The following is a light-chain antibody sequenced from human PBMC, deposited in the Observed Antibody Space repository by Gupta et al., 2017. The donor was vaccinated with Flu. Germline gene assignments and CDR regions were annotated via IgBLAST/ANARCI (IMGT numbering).Light chain of an antibody. Sequence: TVTISSAGSRSNMGRNHVNWYPQFPGMAPNLLIYNDNKRHSGVPARFSASKSGTSASLAISGLQAEDEADYYCAAGDDSLIGGVFGGGTKLTVL. CDR3: AAGDDSLIGGV. CDR2: NDN. J-gene: IGLJ2*01. CDR1: RSNMGRNH. V-gene: IGLV1-44*01.